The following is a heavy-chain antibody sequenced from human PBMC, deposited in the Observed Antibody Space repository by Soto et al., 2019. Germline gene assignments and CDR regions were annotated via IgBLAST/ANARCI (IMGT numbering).Heavy chain of an antibody. CDR3: AKDNCSGGSCLYYYYYYGMDV. CDR1: GFTFSSYA. Sequence: GGSLRLSCAASGFTFSSYAMSWVRQAPGKGLEWVSAISGSGGSTYYADSVKGRFTISRDNSKNTLYLQMNSLRAEDTAVYYCAKDNCSGGSCLYYYYYYGMDVWGQGTTVTVSS. D-gene: IGHD2-15*01. CDR2: ISGSGGST. V-gene: IGHV3-23*01. J-gene: IGHJ6*02.